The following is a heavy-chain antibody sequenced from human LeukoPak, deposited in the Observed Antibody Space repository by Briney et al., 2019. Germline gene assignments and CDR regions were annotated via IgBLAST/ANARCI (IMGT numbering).Heavy chain of an antibody. V-gene: IGHV1-69*13. Sequence: SVKVSCKASGGTFSSYAISWVRQAPGQGLEWMGGIIPIFGTANYAQKFQGRVTITADESTSTAYMELSSLRSEDTAVYYCAKDPVVVPAAIGMDVWGQGTTVTVSS. CDR3: AKDPVVVPAAIGMDV. J-gene: IGHJ6*02. D-gene: IGHD2-2*01. CDR1: GGTFSSYA. CDR2: IIPIFGTA.